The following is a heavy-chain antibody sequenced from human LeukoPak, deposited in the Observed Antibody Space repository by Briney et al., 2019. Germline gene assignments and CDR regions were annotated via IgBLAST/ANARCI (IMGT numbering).Heavy chain of an antibody. V-gene: IGHV3-53*05. J-gene: IGHJ4*02. CDR1: GFTVSSNY. CDR2: IYSGGST. D-gene: IGHD3-10*01. Sequence: GGSLRLSCAASGFTVSSNYMSWVRQAPGKGLGWVSVIYSGGSTYYADSVKGRFTISRDNSKNTLYLQINSLRLDDTAVYYCARAMVRGVPFDYWGQGTLVIVSS. CDR3: ARAMVRGVPFDY.